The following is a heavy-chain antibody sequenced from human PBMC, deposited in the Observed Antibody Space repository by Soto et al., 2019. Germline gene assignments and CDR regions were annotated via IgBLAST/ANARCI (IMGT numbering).Heavy chain of an antibody. CDR1: GGTFTGYA. CDR3: ARDARVSDYDGAYSSYALDV. CDR2: IIPFCEGT. Sequence: GASVKVSWKASGGTFTGYAIRWLRQAPGQGLEWIGQIIPFCEGTKYAQNFQGRVTITADTSTSTAYMELSSLTSEDTAVYYCARDARVSDYDGAYSSYALDVWGQGTTVTVSS. D-gene: IGHD3-16*01. J-gene: IGHJ6*02. V-gene: IGHV1-69*06.